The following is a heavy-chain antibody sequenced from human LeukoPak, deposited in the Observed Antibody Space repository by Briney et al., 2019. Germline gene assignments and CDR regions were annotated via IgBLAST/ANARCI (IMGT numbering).Heavy chain of an antibody. J-gene: IGHJ4*02. CDR2: INPSGGST. D-gene: IGHD2-2*01. Sequence: AASVTLSCKASGYRFTSYDMHWVRQAPGQGLEWMGIINPSGGSTSYAQRFQGRVAMTRDTSTTTVYMEVNSLTSEDTAVYFCARDGPTAAPFDYWGQGTLVSVSS. CDR3: ARDGPTAAPFDY. V-gene: IGHV1-46*01. CDR1: GYRFTSYD.